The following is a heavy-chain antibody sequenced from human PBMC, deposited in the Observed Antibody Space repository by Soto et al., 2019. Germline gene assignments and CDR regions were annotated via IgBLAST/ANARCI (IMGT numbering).Heavy chain of an antibody. CDR3: ARYSGRWDLFDY. CDR2: IYHSGST. J-gene: IGHJ4*02. V-gene: IGHV4-4*02. CDR1: GGSISSSNW. Sequence: SETLYLTCAVSGGSISSSNWWSWVRQPPGKGLEWIGEIYHSGSTNYNPSLKSRVTISVDKSKNQFSLKLSSVTAADTAVYYCARYSGRWDLFDYWGQGTLVTSPQ. D-gene: IGHD6-13*01.